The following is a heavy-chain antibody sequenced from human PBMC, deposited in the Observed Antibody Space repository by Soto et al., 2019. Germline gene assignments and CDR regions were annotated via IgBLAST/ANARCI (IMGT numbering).Heavy chain of an antibody. V-gene: IGHV1-8*01. J-gene: IGHJ6*03. Sequence: ASVKVSCKASGYTFTSYDINWVRQATGQGLEWMGWMNPNSGNTGYAQKFQGRVTMTRNTSISTAYMELSSLRSEDTAVYYCARGQQYYDFWSGYSRRDFYYYCMDVWGKGTTVTVS. D-gene: IGHD3-3*01. CDR3: ARGQQYYDFWSGYSRRDFYYYCMDV. CDR2: MNPNSGNT. CDR1: GYTFTSYD.